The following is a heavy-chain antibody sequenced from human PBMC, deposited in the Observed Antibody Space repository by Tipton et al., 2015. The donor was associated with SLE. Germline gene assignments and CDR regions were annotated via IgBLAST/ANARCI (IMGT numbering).Heavy chain of an antibody. CDR1: GYSISSGYY. D-gene: IGHD2-8*01. CDR3: ARTNRGCFDY. V-gene: IGHV4-38-2*02. CDR2: IYRSGTT. Sequence: TLSLTCTVSGYSISSGYYWGWGRQPPGKGLEWIGSIYRSGTTHYNPSLKSRITISLDTSRNQFSLKLTSVTATDTAVYYCARTNRGCFDYWGRGTLVTVSS. J-gene: IGHJ4*02.